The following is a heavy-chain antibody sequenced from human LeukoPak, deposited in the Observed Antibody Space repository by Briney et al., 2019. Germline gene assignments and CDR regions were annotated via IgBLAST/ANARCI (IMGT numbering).Heavy chain of an antibody. CDR2: ISYDGSNK. CDR1: GFTFSSYA. V-gene: IGHV3-30-3*01. Sequence: GGSLRLSCAASGFTFSSYAMHWVRQAPGKGLEWVAVISYDGSNKYYADSVKGRFTISRDNSKNTLYLQMNSLRAEDTAVYYCAAGEYDILTGYYPPAYWGQGTLVTVSS. CDR3: AAGEYDILTGYYPPAY. J-gene: IGHJ4*02. D-gene: IGHD3-9*01.